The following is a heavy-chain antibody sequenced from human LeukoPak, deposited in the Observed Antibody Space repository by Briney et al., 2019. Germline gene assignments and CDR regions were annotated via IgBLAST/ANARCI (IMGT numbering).Heavy chain of an antibody. CDR1: GFVFSNFS. Sequence: PGGSLRLSCAASGFVFSNFSMNWVRQTPGKGLEWVSYISSRRRTLHYADSVKGRFTVSRDNGKNALYLQMTGLTADDTAIYYCASGPILRVFDYWGQGILVTVSS. D-gene: IGHD3-3*01. V-gene: IGHV3-48*01. J-gene: IGHJ4*02. CDR2: ISSRRRTL. CDR3: ASGPILRVFDY.